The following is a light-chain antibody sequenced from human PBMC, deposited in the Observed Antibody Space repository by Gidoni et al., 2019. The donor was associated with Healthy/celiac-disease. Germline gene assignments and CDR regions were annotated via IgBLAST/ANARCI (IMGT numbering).Light chain of an antibody. CDR1: QSVSSSY. V-gene: IGKV3-20*01. Sequence: EIVLTQSPGTLSLSPGERATLSCRARQSVSSSYLAWYQQKPGQAPRLLIYGASNRATGIPDRFSGSGSGTDFTLTINRLEPEDFAVYYCQQYVSSLLTFGGGTKVEIK. J-gene: IGKJ4*01. CDR2: GAS. CDR3: QQYVSSLLT.